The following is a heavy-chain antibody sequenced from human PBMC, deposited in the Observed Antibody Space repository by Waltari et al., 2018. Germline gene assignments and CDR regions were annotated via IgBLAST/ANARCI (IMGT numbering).Heavy chain of an antibody. Sequence: QVQLQESGPGLVKPSQTLSLTCTVSGGSLSRGGYYWSWLRQPPGKGLEWIGYIYYSGSTYYNPSLKSRVTISVDTSKNQFSLKLSSVTAADTAVYYCARDGSRSQYGSGSPFDYWGQGTLVTVSS. D-gene: IGHD3-10*01. CDR3: ARDGSRSQYGSGSPFDY. CDR1: GGSLSRGGYY. V-gene: IGHV4-31*03. CDR2: IYYSGST. J-gene: IGHJ4*02.